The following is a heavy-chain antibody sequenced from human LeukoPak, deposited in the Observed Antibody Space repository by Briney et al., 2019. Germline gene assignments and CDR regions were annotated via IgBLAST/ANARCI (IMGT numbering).Heavy chain of an antibody. V-gene: IGHV4-34*01. CDR3: ARGYCSSTSCSKDYYYGMDV. CDR1: GGSFGGYY. Sequence: SETLSLTCAVYGGSFGGYYWSWIRQPPGKGLEWIGEINHSGSTNYNPSLKSRVTISVDTSKNQFSLELSSVTAADTAVYYCARGYCSSTSCSKDYYYGMDVWGQGTTVTVSS. J-gene: IGHJ6*02. D-gene: IGHD2-2*01. CDR2: INHSGST.